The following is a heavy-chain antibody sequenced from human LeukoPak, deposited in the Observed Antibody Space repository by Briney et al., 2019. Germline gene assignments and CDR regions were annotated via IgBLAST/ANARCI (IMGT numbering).Heavy chain of an antibody. V-gene: IGHV1-2*02. D-gene: IGHD3-22*01. J-gene: IGHJ4*02. Sequence: GASVKVSCKASGYIFSDYYMHWVRQAPGQGLEWMGWINPNSGGTNYAQKFQGRVTMTRDTSISTAYMELSRLRSDDTAVYYCARALVYYDSSGYYGYWGQGTLVTVSS. CDR3: ARALVYYDSSGYYGY. CDR2: INPNSGGT. CDR1: GYIFSDYY.